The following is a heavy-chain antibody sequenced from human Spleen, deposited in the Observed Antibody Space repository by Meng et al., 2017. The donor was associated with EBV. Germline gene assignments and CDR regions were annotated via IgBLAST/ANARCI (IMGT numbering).Heavy chain of an antibody. D-gene: IGHD3-10*01. CDR2: ITPFNGNT. CDR3: ASTSGSARQDYYFDY. V-gene: IGHV1-45*02. J-gene: IGHJ4*02. Sequence: QLVHLVGEINQSGPTVKVSRQASGAPFTNRYLHWVAQPPGQALEWMGWITPFNGNTNYAQKFQDRVTLTRDRSMSTAYMELSSLRSEDTAMYYCASTSGSARQDYYFDYWGQGTLVTVSS. CDR1: GAPFTNRY.